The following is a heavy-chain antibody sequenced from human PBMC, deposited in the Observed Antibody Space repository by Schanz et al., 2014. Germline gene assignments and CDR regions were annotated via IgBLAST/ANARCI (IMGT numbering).Heavy chain of an antibody. CDR2: INSDGSSA. CDR1: GFTFSSYW. V-gene: IGHV3-74*01. CDR3: TRGSGSRSYGWYYDS. Sequence: DVQLVESGGGLVQPGGSLRLSCAASGFTFSSYWMHWVRQAPGKGLVWISRINSDGSSASYADSVKGRFTISRDNAKNTLYLQMNSVRAEDSAVYYCTRGSGSRSYGWYYDSWGQGTLVTVSS. J-gene: IGHJ4*02. D-gene: IGHD3-10*01.